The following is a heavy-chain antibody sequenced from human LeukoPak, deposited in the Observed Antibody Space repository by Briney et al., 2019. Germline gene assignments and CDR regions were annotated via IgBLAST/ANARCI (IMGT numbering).Heavy chain of an antibody. J-gene: IGHJ6*04. Sequence: PGGSLRLSCAASGFTFSSYEMYWVRQAPGKGLEWVSYISSSGSTIYYADSVKGRFTIPRDNAKNSLYLQMNSLRAEDTAVYYCAELGITVIGGVWGKGTTVTISS. V-gene: IGHV3-48*03. CDR1: GFTFSSYE. CDR2: ISSSGSTI. D-gene: IGHD3-10*02. CDR3: AELGITVIGGV.